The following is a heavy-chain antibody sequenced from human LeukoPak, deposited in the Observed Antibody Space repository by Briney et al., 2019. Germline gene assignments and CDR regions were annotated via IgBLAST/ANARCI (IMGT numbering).Heavy chain of an antibody. Sequence: SETLSLTCAVYGGSFSGYYWSWIRQPPGKGLGWIGEINHSGSTNYNPSLKSRVTISVDTSKNQFSLKLSSVTAADTAVYYCARAFYSNYPRFDYWGQGTLVTVSS. CDR3: ARAFYSNYPRFDY. D-gene: IGHD4-11*01. V-gene: IGHV4-34*01. CDR1: GGSFSGYY. J-gene: IGHJ4*02. CDR2: INHSGST.